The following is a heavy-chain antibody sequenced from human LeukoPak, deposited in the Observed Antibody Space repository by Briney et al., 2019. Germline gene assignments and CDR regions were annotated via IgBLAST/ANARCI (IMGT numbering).Heavy chain of an antibody. J-gene: IGHJ6*03. D-gene: IGHD4-11*01. CDR3: ARRGYSNLRNYYYYYMDV. CDR2: IYYSGST. Sequence: SETLSLTCTVSGDSISSTNYYWGWIRQPPGKGLEWIGSIYYSGSTYYNPSLESRVTISVDTSKNQFSLKLSSVTAADTAVYYCARRGYSNLRNYYYYYMDVWGKGTTVTVSS. V-gene: IGHV4-39*01. CDR1: GDSISSTNYY.